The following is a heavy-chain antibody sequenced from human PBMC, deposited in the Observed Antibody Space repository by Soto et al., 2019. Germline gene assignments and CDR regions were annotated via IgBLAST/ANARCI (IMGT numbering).Heavy chain of an antibody. J-gene: IGHJ3*02. D-gene: IGHD6-13*01. CDR1: GFTFSSYW. Sequence: PGGSLRLSCAASGFTFSSYWMSWVRQAPGKGLEWVANIKQDGSEKYYVDSVKGRFTISRDNAKNTLYLQMNSLRAEDTAVYYCAREDEIAEAGTDAFDIWGQGTMVTVSS. CDR3: AREDEIAEAGTDAFDI. CDR2: IKQDGSEK. V-gene: IGHV3-7*01.